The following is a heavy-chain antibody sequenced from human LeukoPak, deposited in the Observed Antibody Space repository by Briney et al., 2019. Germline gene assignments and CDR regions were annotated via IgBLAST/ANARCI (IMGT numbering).Heavy chain of an antibody. CDR3: ARLSHYFDSSGYYYVRFFDY. CDR2: IYDSGST. J-gene: IGHJ4*02. Sequence: TSSETLSLTCTGSGGSISSYSWSWIRQPPGKGLECIEYIYDSGSTNYNPSLKSRVAISVDKSKNQFSLKLSYVTAADTAVYYCARLSHYFDSSGYYYVRFFDYWGQGNLVTVSS. D-gene: IGHD3-22*01. CDR1: GGSISSYS. V-gene: IGHV4-59*08.